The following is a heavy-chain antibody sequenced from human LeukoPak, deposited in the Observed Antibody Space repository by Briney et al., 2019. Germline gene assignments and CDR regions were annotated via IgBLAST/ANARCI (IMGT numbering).Heavy chain of an antibody. V-gene: IGHV3-23*01. CDR3: AKARVGQWLGDFDY. D-gene: IGHD6-19*01. J-gene: IGHJ4*02. CDR1: GFTFSSYA. CDR2: ISGSGVST. Sequence: GGSLRLTCAASGFTFSSYAMSWVRQAPGKGLEWVSGISGSGVSTYYADSVKGRFTISRDNSKNTLYLQMNSVRAEDTAEYYCAKARVGQWLGDFDYWGQGTLVTVSS.